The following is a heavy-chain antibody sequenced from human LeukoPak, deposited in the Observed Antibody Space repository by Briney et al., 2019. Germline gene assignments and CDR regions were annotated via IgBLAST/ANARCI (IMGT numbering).Heavy chain of an antibody. Sequence: SQTLSLTCAVSGGSISSGGYSWSWIRQPPGKGLEWIGYIYHSGSTYYNPSLKSRVTISVDRSKNQFSLKLSSVTAADTAVYYCARGPTAVASEHLYYGMDVWGQGTTVTVSS. D-gene: IGHD6-19*01. CDR1: GGSISSGGYS. CDR2: IYHSGST. CDR3: ARGPTAVASEHLYYGMDV. J-gene: IGHJ6*02. V-gene: IGHV4-30-2*01.